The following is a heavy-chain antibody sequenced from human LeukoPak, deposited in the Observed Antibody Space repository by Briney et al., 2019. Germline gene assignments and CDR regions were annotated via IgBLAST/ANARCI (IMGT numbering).Heavy chain of an antibody. CDR2: IYNSGST. Sequence: SETLSLTCTVSGGSISSDYWSRIRQPPGKGLEWIGCIYNSGSTNYNPSLKSRVTISVDMSKNQFSLKLSSVTAADTAVYYCARDQGTWWFDPWGQGTLVTVSS. V-gene: IGHV4-59*01. D-gene: IGHD3-10*01. J-gene: IGHJ5*02. CDR3: ARDQGTWWFDP. CDR1: GGSISSDY.